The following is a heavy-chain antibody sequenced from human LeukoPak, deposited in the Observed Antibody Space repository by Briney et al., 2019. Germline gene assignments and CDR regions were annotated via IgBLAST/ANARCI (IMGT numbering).Heavy chain of an antibody. CDR1: GGSFSGYY. D-gene: IGHD6-19*01. J-gene: IGHJ4*02. CDR2: INHSGST. V-gene: IGHV4-34*01. Sequence: ASETLSLTCAVYGGSFSGYYWSWIRQPPGKGLEWIGEINHSGSTNYNPSLKSRVTISVDTSKNQFSLKLSSVTAADTAVYYCASQSPGYSSGWGFDYWGQGTLVTVSS. CDR3: ASQSPGYSSGWGFDY.